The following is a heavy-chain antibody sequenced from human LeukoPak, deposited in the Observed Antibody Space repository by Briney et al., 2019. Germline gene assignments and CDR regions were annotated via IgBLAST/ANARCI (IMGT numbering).Heavy chain of an antibody. V-gene: IGHV4-34*01. J-gene: IGHJ4*02. D-gene: IGHD3-10*01. CDR2: INHSGST. CDR3: ARGGYYYGSGRYVY. CDR1: GGSISSYY. Sequence: SETLSLTCTVSGGSISSYYWSWIRQPPGKGLEWIGEINHSGSTNYNPSLKSRVTISVDTSKNQFSLKLSSVTAADTAVYYCARGGYYYGSGRYVYWGQGTLVTVSS.